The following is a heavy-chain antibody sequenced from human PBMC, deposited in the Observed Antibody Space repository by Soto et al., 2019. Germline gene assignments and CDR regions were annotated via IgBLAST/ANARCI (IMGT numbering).Heavy chain of an antibody. CDR2: KKQDGSEQ. CDR3: ARCGVSYGTRIEH. V-gene: IGHV3-7*01. CDR1: GFSITRYW. J-gene: IGHJ4*02. Sequence: GGSLRLSGVASGFSITRYWITWVRHAPWRGLEWVDDKKQDGSEQYYVDCAKGGFTVSRDNAKNSLYLQLTRLRVEDTALYYCARCGVSYGTRIEHCGQRTLVAVSS. D-gene: IGHD3-16*01.